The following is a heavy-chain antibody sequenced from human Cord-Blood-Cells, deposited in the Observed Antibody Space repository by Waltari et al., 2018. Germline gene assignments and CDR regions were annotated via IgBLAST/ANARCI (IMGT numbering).Heavy chain of an antibody. V-gene: IGHV1-2*02. J-gene: IGHJ4*02. CDR3: ARRKGGGYVDD. Sequence: QVQLVQSGAEVKKLGASVKVSCKASGYPFPAYYMHWLRQAPGQGLEWMEWINPIRGGTSYAQKCQGRVTMTRDTSISTADMELSRLRSDDTAVYYWARRKGGGYVDDWGQGTLVSVSS. CDR2: INPIRGGT. CDR1: GYPFPAYY. D-gene: IGHD3-16*01.